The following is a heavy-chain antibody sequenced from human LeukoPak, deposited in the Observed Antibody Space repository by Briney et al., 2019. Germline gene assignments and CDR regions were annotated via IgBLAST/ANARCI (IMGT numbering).Heavy chain of an antibody. V-gene: IGHV4-34*01. J-gene: IGHJ6*03. CDR3: ARGRRGIVVVPAANPYYYYMDV. CDR1: GGSFSGCY. Sequence: SETLSLSCAVYGGSFSGCYWRWMRQPPGKGLEWIGEINHSGSTNYNPALKSRVTISVDTSKNQFSLQLSSVTAADTAVYYCARGRRGIVVVPAANPYYYYMDVWGKGTTVTVSS. CDR2: INHSGST. D-gene: IGHD2-2*01.